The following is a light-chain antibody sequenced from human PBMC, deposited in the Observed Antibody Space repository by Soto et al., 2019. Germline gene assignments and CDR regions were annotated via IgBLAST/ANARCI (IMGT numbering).Light chain of an antibody. V-gene: IGKV2-28*01. Sequence: DIVMTQSPLSLPVTPGEPASISCRSSQSLLHSNGYNYLDWYLQKPGQSPQLLIYLGSNRASRVPDRLSGSGSGTDLTLKISRVEAADVGVYYYVQALQTPYTVGRGTKLEIK. CDR1: QSLLHSNGYNY. CDR3: VQALQTPYT. J-gene: IGKJ2*01. CDR2: LGS.